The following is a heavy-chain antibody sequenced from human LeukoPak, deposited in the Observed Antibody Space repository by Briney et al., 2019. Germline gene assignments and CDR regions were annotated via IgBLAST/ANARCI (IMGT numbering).Heavy chain of an antibody. J-gene: IGHJ4*02. D-gene: IGHD1-7*01. CDR2: IIPIFGTA. Sequence: GASVKVSCKASGGTFSSYAISWARQAPGQGLEWMGGIIPIFGTANYAQKFQGRVTITTDESTSTAYMELSSLRSEDTAVYYCARVQGIKLELRSWGQGTLVTVSS. V-gene: IGHV1-69*05. CDR3: ARVQGIKLELRS. CDR1: GGTFSSYA.